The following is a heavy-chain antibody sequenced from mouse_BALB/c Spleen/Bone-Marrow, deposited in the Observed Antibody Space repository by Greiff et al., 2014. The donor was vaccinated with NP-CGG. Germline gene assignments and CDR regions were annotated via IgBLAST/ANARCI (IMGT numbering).Heavy chain of an antibody. J-gene: IGHJ4*01. V-gene: IGHV2-6-7*01. CDR1: GFSLTGYG. D-gene: IGHD1-1*01. Sequence: VQLQQSGPGLVAPSQSLAITCTVSGFSLTGYGVKWVRQPPGKGLEWLGEIWGDGSTDYNSALKSRLSISKDNSKSQVFLKMNSLQTDDTARHYCARDYGTGAMDYWGQGTSVTVSS. CDR3: ARDYGTGAMDY. CDR2: IWGDGST.